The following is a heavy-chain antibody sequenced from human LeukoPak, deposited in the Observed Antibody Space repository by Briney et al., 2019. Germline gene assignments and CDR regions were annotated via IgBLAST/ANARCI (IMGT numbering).Heavy chain of an antibody. CDR3: AKTGAAAGTDFDY. CDR2: IIPIFGTA. J-gene: IGHJ4*02. Sequence: GASVKVSCNASGGTFSSYAISWVRQAPGQGLEWMGGIIPIFGTANYAQKFQGRVTITADESTSTAYMELSSLRSEDTAVYYCAKTGAAAGTDFDYWGQGTLVTVSS. CDR1: GGTFSSYA. D-gene: IGHD6-13*01. V-gene: IGHV1-69*13.